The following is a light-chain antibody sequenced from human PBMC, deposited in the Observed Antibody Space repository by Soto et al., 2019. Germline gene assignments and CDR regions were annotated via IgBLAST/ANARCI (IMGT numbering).Light chain of an antibody. CDR3: QQYNNWPPIS. CDR2: FPS. CDR1: QSVSNSY. Sequence: QSVGTLALSPGKRDTLSCRASQSVSNSYLALYQQKPGQAPXLXIXFPSTRATGIPARFSGSGSGTEFTFTISSLQSEDFAVYYCQQYNNWPPISFGQGTFLEI. J-gene: IGKJ5*01. V-gene: IGKV3D-15*01.